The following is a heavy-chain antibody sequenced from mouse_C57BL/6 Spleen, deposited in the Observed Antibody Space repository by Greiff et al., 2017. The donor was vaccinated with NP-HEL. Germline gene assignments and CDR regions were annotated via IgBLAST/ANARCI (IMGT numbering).Heavy chain of an antibody. CDR2: INPNNGGT. CDR3: ARGGDYGSSYPYWYFEG. J-gene: IGHJ1*03. V-gene: IGHV1-22*01. CDR1: GYTFTDYN. D-gene: IGHD1-1*01. Sequence: VQLKQSGPELVKPGASVKMSCKASGYTFTDYNMHWVKQSHGKSLEWIGYINPNNGGTSYNQKFKGKATLTVNKSSSTAYMELRSLTSEDSAVYYCARGGDYGSSYPYWYFEGGGTGTTVTVSS.